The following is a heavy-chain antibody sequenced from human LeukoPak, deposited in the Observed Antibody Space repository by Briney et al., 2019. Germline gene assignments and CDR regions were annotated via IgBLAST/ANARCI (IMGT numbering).Heavy chain of an antibody. D-gene: IGHD2-2*01. CDR3: AREAAYCSSTSCYYAFDI. J-gene: IGHJ3*02. CDR2: ISSGSSYI. CDR1: GFTFSSYS. Sequence: GGSLRLSCAASGFTFSSYSMNWVRQAPGKGLEWVSSISSGSSYIYYADSVKGRFTISRDNAKNSLYLQMSSLRAEDTAVYYCAREAAYCSSTSCYYAFDIWGQGTMVTVSS. V-gene: IGHV3-21*01.